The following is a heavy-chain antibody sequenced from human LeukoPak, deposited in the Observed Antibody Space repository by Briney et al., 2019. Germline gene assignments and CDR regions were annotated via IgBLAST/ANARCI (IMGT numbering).Heavy chain of an antibody. V-gene: IGHV3-30*18. D-gene: IGHD1-14*01. CDR2: TLYDGSYK. J-gene: IGHJ4*02. Sequence: GGSLRLSCAASGFTFSSYGMHWVRQAPGKGLEWVAGTLYDGSYKDYADSVKGRFTISRDNSKNTLYLQMNSLRAEDTAVYYCAKSAYRDFFGYWGQGTLVTVSS. CDR1: GFTFSSYG. CDR3: AKSAYRDFFGY.